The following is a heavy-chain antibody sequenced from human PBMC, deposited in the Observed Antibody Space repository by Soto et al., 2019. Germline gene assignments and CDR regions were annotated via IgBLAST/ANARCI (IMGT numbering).Heavy chain of an antibody. CDR3: ARGGEGISTSCDS. D-gene: IGHD2-2*01. Sequence: QVQLVQSEAEVKKPGSSVTVSCKASGGTFSSYIINWVRQAPGQGLEWMGGLIPILGVPKYARKFQGRVTITADESTSTAYMELGSLRSDDTAVYYRARGGEGISTSCDSWGQGTLVSVSS. CDR1: GGTFSSYI. J-gene: IGHJ4*02. CDR2: LIPILGVP. V-gene: IGHV1-69*16.